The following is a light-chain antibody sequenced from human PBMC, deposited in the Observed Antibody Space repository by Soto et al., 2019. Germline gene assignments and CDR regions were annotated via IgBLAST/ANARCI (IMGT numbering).Light chain of an antibody. J-gene: IGLJ1*01. Sequence: QSVLTQPPSASGSPGQSVTISCTGTSSDIGGYNYVSWYQQHPGKAPKLMIYEVNQRPSGVSNRFSGSKSGNTASLTISGLQAEDEADYYCCSYAGSPYVFGTGTKVTV. CDR1: SSDIGGYNY. V-gene: IGLV2-8*01. CDR2: EVN. CDR3: CSYAGSPYV.